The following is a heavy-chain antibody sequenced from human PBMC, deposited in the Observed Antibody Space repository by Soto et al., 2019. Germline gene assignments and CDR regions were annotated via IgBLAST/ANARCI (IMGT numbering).Heavy chain of an antibody. CDR2: IRTKPNSYET. CDR3: TSSNLYY. J-gene: IGHJ4*02. V-gene: IGHV3-73*01. CDR1: GFTFNGSV. Sequence: LRLSCAASGFTFNGSVIHWVRQASGKGLEWVGRIRTKPNSYETAYVASVKGRFTISRDDSKNTAYLQMNSLKTEDTAVYYCTSSNLYYWGQGTLVTVSS.